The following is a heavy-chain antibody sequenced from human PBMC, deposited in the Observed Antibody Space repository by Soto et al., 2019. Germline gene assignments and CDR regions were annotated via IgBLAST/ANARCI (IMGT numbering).Heavy chain of an antibody. Sequence: QVQLVQSGAEVKKPGSSVKVSCKASGGTFSSYAISWVRQAPGQGLEWMGGIIPIFGTANYAQKFQGRVTIPADESTSTAYMELSRLRAEDTAMYYCARAWSGDRHYYGMDVWGQGTTVTVSS. CDR3: ARAWSGDRHYYGMDV. J-gene: IGHJ6*02. V-gene: IGHV1-69*01. D-gene: IGHD3-3*01. CDR1: GGTFSSYA. CDR2: IIPIFGTA.